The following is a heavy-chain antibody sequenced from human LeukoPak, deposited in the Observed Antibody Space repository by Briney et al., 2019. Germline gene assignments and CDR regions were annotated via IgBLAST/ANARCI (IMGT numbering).Heavy chain of an antibody. CDR3: ARRSESGYILDK. V-gene: IGHV4-59*01. D-gene: IGHD5-12*01. CDR2: IYYSGST. CDR1: GGSISSYH. Sequence: PSETLSHTCTVSGGSISSYHWHSIRKPPGRGLEYIGFIYYSGSTKYNPSINSQVTISVDTSKNQVYLKPTSVDAADTVLYYCARRSESGYILDKWGRETRVSVST. J-gene: IGHJ4*02.